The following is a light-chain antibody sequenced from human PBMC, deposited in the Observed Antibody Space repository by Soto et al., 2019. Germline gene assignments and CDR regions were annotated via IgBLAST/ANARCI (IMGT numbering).Light chain of an antibody. CDR1: SRDVGGYNY. CDR2: DVS. J-gene: IGLJ1*01. Sequence: QSVLTQPASVSGSPGQSIAISCSGTSRDVGGYNYVSWYQQHPGKAPKLMIYDVSNRPSGVSNRFSGSKSGNTASLTISGLQAEDEADYYCSSYTGSSTLYVFGTGTKVTVL. CDR3: SSYTGSSTLYV. V-gene: IGLV2-14*01.